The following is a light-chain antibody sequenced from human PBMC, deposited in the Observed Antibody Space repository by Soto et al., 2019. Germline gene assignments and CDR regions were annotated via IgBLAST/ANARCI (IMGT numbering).Light chain of an antibody. CDR2: TAS. V-gene: IGKV1-39*01. CDR1: QSISNY. CDR3: QHYNNWPPLT. Sequence: IQMTQSPSSLSASVGDRVTITCRASQSISNYLNWYQQKPGKAPKLLIYTASSLESGVPSRFSGSGSGTDFTLIISSLQSEDFAVYSCQHYNNWPPLTFGGGTKVEIK. J-gene: IGKJ4*01.